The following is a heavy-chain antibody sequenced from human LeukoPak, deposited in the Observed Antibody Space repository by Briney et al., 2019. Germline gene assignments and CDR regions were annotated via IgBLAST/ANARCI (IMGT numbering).Heavy chain of an antibody. D-gene: IGHD2-15*01. CDR3: ARYCSGGSCYQSFDP. CDR1: GYTFTSYD. Sequence: AASVKVSCKASGYTFTSYDINWVRQATGQGLEWMGWISAYNGNTNYAQKLQGRVTMTTDTSTSTAYMELRSLRSDDTAVYYCARYCSGGSCYQSFDPWGQGTLVTVSS. J-gene: IGHJ5*02. CDR2: ISAYNGNT. V-gene: IGHV1-18*01.